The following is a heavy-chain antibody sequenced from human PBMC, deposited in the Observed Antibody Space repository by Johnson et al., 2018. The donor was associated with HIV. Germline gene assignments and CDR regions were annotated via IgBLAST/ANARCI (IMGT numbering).Heavy chain of an antibody. CDR2: IKQDGSEK. Sequence: VQLVESGGGLVQPGRSLRLSCAASGFTFSSYGIHWVRQAPGKGLEWVANIKQDGSEKSYVDSVKGRLTISRDNAKNSLYLQMNSLRAEDTALYYCAREANWGPLDAFDIWGQGTMVTVSS. V-gene: IGHV3-7*03. D-gene: IGHD7-27*01. CDR1: GFTFSSYG. J-gene: IGHJ3*02. CDR3: AREANWGPLDAFDI.